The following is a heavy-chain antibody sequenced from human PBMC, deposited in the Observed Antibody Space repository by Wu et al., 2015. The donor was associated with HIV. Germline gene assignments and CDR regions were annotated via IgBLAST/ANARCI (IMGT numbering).Heavy chain of an antibody. CDR1: GYTFTGYY. CDR2: INPNSGGT. D-gene: IGHD6-19*01. CDR3: ARVLPHHSGHDAFDI. J-gene: IGHJ3*02. Sequence: QVQLVQSGAEVKKPGASVKVSCKASGYTFTGYYMHWVRQAPGQGLEWMGWINPNSGGTNYAQKFQGRVTMTRDTSISTAYMELSRLRSDDTAVYYCARVLPHHSGHDAFDIWGQGTMVTVSS. V-gene: IGHV1-2*02.